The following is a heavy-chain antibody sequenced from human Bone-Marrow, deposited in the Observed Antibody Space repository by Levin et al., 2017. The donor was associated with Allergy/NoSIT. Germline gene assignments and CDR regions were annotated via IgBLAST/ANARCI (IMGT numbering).Heavy chain of an antibody. V-gene: IGHV3-30*18. CDR3: AKDHYRDPERFDY. CDR1: GFDFSNYG. Sequence: GGSLRLSCAASGFDFSNYGMHWVRQAPGKGLEWVAVISHDGSNKYYVDSVKGRFTISRDNSKNTVYLQMNSLRAEDTAVYYCAKDHYRDPERFDYWGQGILVTVSS. J-gene: IGHJ4*02. D-gene: IGHD5-24*01. CDR2: ISHDGSNK.